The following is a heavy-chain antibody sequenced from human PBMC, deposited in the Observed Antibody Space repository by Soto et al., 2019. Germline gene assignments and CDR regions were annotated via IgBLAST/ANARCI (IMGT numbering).Heavy chain of an antibody. CDR3: ARVSYSSGWFFDY. V-gene: IGHV3-23*01. CDR1: GFTFTSYA. Sequence: GGSLRLSCAASGFTFTSYAMSWVRPAPEKGLEWVSSITGSGGSTYFADSVKGRFTISRDNSKNTLYLQMNSLRAEDTAVYFCARVSYSSGWFFDYWGQGTLVTVSS. D-gene: IGHD6-19*01. CDR2: ITGSGGST. J-gene: IGHJ4*02.